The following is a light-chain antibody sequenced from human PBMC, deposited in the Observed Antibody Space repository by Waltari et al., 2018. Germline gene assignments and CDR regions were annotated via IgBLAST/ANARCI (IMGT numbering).Light chain of an antibody. V-gene: IGLV3-21*02. CDR1: NIGSKT. CDR2: GDN. Sequence: SYELTQARSVSVSPGQTARITCGGDNIGSKTCQWYQQKPSQAPVLVIYGDNERPSGIPDRFSGSNSGNTATLTISGVEAGDEADYYCQVWDINSALFGGGTRLTVL. J-gene: IGLJ2*01. CDR3: QVWDINSAL.